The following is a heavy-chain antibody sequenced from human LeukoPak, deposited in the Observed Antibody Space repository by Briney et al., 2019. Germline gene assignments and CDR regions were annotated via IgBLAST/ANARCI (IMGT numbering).Heavy chain of an antibody. CDR3: ARGRKYYDILTGYYRPSHYFYMDV. J-gene: IGHJ6*03. D-gene: IGHD3-9*01. CDR1: DESFNNYF. Sequence: SETLSLTCTVYDESFNNYFWNWIRQSPGKGLEWIGEINSSGITSYNPSLKGRLTMSADMSKNQFSLNLTSVTAADTAVYFCARGRKYYDILTGYYRPSHYFYMDVWGNGTTVTVSS. CDR2: INSSGIT. V-gene: IGHV4-34*01.